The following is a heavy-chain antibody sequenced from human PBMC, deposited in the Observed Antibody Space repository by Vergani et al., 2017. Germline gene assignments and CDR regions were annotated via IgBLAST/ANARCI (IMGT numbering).Heavy chain of an antibody. CDR1: GFTVSSNY. V-gene: IGHV3-53*02. CDR3: AKXPLGGYYDSALLEY. Sequence: EVQLVETGGGLIQPGGSLRLSCAASGFTVSSNYMSWVRQAPGKGLEWVSVIYSGGSTYYADSVKGRFTISRDNSKNTLYLQMNSLRAEDTAVYYCAKXPLGGYYDSALLEYWGQGTLVTVSS. J-gene: IGHJ4*02. CDR2: IYSGGST. D-gene: IGHD3-22*01.